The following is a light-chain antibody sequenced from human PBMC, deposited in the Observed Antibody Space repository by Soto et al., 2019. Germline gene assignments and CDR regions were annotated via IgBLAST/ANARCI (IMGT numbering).Light chain of an antibody. CDR1: SSDVGGYKY. V-gene: IGLV2-14*03. CDR2: DVS. J-gene: IGLJ1*01. CDR3: FSFRNNNAPRF. Sequence: QSVLTQPASVSGSPGQSITISCTGTSSDVGGYKYVSWYQQHPGKAPKVMIYDVSNRPSGVSDRFSGSKSGNTASLTISGLQVEDEVVYYCFSFRNNNAPRFFGTGPKFTVL.